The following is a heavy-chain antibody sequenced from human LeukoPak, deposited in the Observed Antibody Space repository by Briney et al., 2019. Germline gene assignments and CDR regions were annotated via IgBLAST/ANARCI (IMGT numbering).Heavy chain of an antibody. CDR3: AKGVRMTADNYYDSSGYYYYYYGMDV. Sequence: GRSLRLSCAASGLTFDDYAMHWVRQAPGKGLEWVSGISWNSGSIGYADSVKGRFTISRDNAKNSLYLQMNSLRAEDTALYYCAKGVRMTADNYYDSSGYYYYYYGMDVWGQGTTVTVSS. CDR1: GLTFDDYA. D-gene: IGHD3-22*01. J-gene: IGHJ6*02. CDR2: ISWNSGSI. V-gene: IGHV3-9*01.